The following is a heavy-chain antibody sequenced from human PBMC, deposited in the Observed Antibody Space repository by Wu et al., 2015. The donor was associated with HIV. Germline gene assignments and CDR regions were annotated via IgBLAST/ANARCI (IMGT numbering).Heavy chain of an antibody. CDR1: GGSISSYY. CDR2: IYYSGST. J-gene: IGHJ5*02. V-gene: IGHV4-59*08. CDR3: ARHLTNYGSGSYYNSWFGP. D-gene: IGHD3-10*01. Sequence: QVQLQESGPGLVKPSETLSLTCTVSGGSISSYYWSWIRQPPGKGLEWIGYIYYSGSTNYNPSLKSRVTISVDTSKNQFSLKLSSVTAADTAVYYCARHLTNYGSGSYYNSWFGPWGQGTLVTVSS.